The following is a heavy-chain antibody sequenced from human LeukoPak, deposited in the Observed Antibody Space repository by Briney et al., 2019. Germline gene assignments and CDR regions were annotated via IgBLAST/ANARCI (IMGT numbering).Heavy chain of an antibody. J-gene: IGHJ4*02. CDR2: ISSSSSYM. CDR3: ARDRYYGYFDY. CDR1: GFTFSSYS. V-gene: IGHV3-21*01. Sequence: GGSLRLSCAASGFTFSSYSMNWVRQAPGKGLEWVSSISSSSSYMYYADSVKGRFTISRDNAKNSLYLQMNSLRAEDTAVYYCARDRYYGYFDYWGQGTLVTVSS. D-gene: IGHD1-26*01.